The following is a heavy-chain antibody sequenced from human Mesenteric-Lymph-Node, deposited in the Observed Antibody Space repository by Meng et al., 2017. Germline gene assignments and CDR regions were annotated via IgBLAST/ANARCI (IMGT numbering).Heavy chain of an antibody. Sequence: CGPGLCKPSGTRALTLTVSGGSISRSSNYWAWIRQPPGEGLEWIGSVVYSGTTYYTSSLKSRVSISVDTSKNQFSLKLSSVTAADTAVYYCARHHHSPTFDYWGQGTLVIVSS. J-gene: IGHJ4*02. V-gene: IGHV4-39*01. D-gene: IGHD1-14*01. CDR3: ARHHHSPTFDY. CDR1: GGSISRSSNY. CDR2: VVYSGTT.